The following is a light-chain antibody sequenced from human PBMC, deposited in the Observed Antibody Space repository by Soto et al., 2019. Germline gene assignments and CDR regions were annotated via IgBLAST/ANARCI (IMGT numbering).Light chain of an antibody. CDR3: SSYATINNLWV. Sequence: QSVLTQPASVSGSPGQSVTISCTGISRDVGAYNFVSWYQQHPGRAPKLIIYDITYRPSGVSSRFSGSRSGSTASLTISGLQAEDEADYYCSSYATINNLWVFGGGTKLTVL. CDR1: SRDVGAYNF. V-gene: IGLV2-14*03. CDR2: DIT. J-gene: IGLJ3*02.